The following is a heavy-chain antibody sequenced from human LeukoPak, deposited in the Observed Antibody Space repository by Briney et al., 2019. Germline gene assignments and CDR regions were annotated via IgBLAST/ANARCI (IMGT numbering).Heavy chain of an antibody. V-gene: IGHV1-18*01. CDR2: MSAYNGNT. D-gene: IGHD3-9*01. Sequence: ASAKVSCTASGDSFTSYGISRVRQAPGQGLEWMGWMSAYNGNTNYAQKLQGRVTMNTDTSTSTAYMELRSLRSDDTAVYYCARHYDILTGYYGNDAFDIWGQGTMVTVSS. CDR1: GDSFTSYG. CDR3: ARHYDILTGYYGNDAFDI. J-gene: IGHJ3*02.